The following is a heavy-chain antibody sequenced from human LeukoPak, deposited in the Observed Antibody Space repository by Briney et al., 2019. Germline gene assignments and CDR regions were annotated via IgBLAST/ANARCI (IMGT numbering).Heavy chain of an antibody. CDR1: GYTFTGYY. J-gene: IGHJ4*02. CDR2: SNPHSGGA. V-gene: IGHV1-2*02. CDR3: ARGPVYYDFWTGSID. Sequence: ASVKVSCKASGYTFTGYYIHWVRQAPAQGLEWMGWSNPHSGGAKYAQKFQGRVIMTRDTSISTAYMELSGLTSDDTAVYYCARGPVYYDFWTGSIDWGQGTLATVSS. D-gene: IGHD3-3*01.